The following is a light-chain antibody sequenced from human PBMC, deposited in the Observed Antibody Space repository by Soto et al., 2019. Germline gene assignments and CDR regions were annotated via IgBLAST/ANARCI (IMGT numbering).Light chain of an antibody. CDR1: QSITTY. V-gene: IGKV1-39*01. CDR2: AAF. J-gene: IGKJ5*01. CDR3: QQSYSTPSIT. Sequence: DIQMTQSPSSLSASVGDRVTITCRASQSITTYLNWYRQKPGKAPKLLIYAAFTLQSGVPSRFSGSGSGTDFTLTISSLQPEDFATYYCQQSYSTPSITFGQGTRLEIK.